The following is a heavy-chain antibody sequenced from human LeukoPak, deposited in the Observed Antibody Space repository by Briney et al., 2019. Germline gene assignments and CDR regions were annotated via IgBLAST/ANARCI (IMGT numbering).Heavy chain of an antibody. Sequence: GASVKVSCKASGYTLTSYGISWVRQARGQGLEWMGWISAYNGNTNYAQKLQGRVTMTTDTSTSTAYMELRSLRSDDTAVYYCPRFWSGALDYWGQGTLVTVSS. CDR3: PRFWSGALDY. J-gene: IGHJ4*02. CDR1: GYTLTSYG. D-gene: IGHD3-3*01. V-gene: IGHV1-18*01. CDR2: ISAYNGNT.